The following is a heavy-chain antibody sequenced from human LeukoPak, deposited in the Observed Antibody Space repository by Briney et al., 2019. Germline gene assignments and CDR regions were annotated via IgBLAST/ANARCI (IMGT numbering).Heavy chain of an antibody. CDR2: IYYSGST. V-gene: IGHV4-59*12. CDR1: GGSISSYY. D-gene: IGHD2-15*01. CDR3: ARDRIFINKVIVVGYGMDV. J-gene: IGHJ6*02. Sequence: PSETLSLTCTVSGGSISSYYWSWIRQPPGKGLEWIGYIYYSGSTNYNPSLKSRVTISVDTSKNQFSLKLSSVTAADTAVYYCARDRIFINKVIVVGYGMDVWGQGTTVTVSS.